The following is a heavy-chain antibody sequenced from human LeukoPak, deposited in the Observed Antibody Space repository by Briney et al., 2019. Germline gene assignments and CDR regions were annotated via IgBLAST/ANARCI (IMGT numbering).Heavy chain of an antibody. V-gene: IGHV3-74*01. CDR3: ARIYSGYDFAYYYYYYMDV. CDR2: INSDGSST. D-gene: IGHD5-12*01. J-gene: IGHJ6*03. Sequence: GGSLRLSCAASGFTFSSYWMHWVRQAPGKGLVWVSRINSDGSSTSYADSVKGRFTISRDNAKNTLYLQMNSLRAEDTAVYYCARIYSGYDFAYYYYYYMDVWGKGTTVTVSS. CDR1: GFTFSSYW.